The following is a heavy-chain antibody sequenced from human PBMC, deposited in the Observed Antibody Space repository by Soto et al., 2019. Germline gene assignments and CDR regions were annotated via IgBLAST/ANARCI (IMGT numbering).Heavy chain of an antibody. CDR1: GFTFASYS. J-gene: IGHJ4*01. V-gene: IGHV3-21*06. CDR2: ISSTTNYI. Sequence: PVVSLGLSCAACGFTFASYSINLFLQAPVNGLEWVSSISSTTNYIYYGDSMKGRFTISRYNAKNSLYLEMDSLRAEDTAVYYCARQSEDLTPKFDSWGNGNLLNVSS. CDR3: ARQSEDLTPKFDS.